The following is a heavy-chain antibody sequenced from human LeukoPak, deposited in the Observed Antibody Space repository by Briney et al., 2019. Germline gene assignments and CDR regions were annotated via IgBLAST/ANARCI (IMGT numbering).Heavy chain of an antibody. CDR2: IYTSGST. CDR3: ARAVGRDTAMRHPIYYYYYMDV. V-gene: IGHV4-61*02. J-gene: IGHJ6*03. CDR1: GGSISSGSYY. Sequence: SETLSLTCTVSGGSISSGSYYWSWIRPPAGKGLEWIGRIYTSGSTNYNPSLKSRVTISVDTSKNQFSLKLSSVTAADTAVYYCARAVGRDTAMRHPIYYYYYMDVWGKGTTVTISS. D-gene: IGHD5-18*01.